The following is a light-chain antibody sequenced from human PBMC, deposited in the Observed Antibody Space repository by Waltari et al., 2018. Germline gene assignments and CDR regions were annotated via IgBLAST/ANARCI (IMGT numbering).Light chain of an antibody. J-gene: IGLJ2*01. CDR2: DVT. V-gene: IGLV2-14*03. CDR3: NSHSTTTPVV. Sequence: QSALTQPASVSGSPGQSITISCTGTSTDVGSYNYVPWYQQYTGKAPQLIIYDVTQRPSGISTRFSGSKSGNTASLTISGLQAEDEADYFCNSHSTTTPVVFGGGTKVTVL. CDR1: STDVGSYNY.